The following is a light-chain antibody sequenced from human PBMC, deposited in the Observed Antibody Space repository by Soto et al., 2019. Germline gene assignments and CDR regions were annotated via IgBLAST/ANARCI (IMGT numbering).Light chain of an antibody. CDR2: AAS. Sequence: QMTQSPSSLSASVGDRVTITCRATQDISNYLAWYQQKPGKVPNLLVYAASTLQSGVPSRFSGSGSGTAFTLNISILQPEDVATYYCQKYNSAPPGTFGKGTKVEI. CDR3: QKYNSAPPGT. J-gene: IGKJ1*01. CDR1: QDISNY. V-gene: IGKV1-27*01.